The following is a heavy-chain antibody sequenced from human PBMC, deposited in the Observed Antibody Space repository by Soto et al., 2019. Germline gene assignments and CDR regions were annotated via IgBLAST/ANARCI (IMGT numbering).Heavy chain of an antibody. CDR2: VYYTGTT. J-gene: IGHJ4*02. CDR3: AQDRRTDADGYQLAG. Sequence: SETLSLTCTISGGSINGYYWSWIRQPPGKGLEWIGYVYYTGTTKYNPSLESRVTISADTSKNQFSLRVTSVTAADTAVYYCAQDRRTDADGYQLAGWGQGIPVTVS. CDR1: GGSINGYY. D-gene: IGHD2-2*03. V-gene: IGHV4-59*01.